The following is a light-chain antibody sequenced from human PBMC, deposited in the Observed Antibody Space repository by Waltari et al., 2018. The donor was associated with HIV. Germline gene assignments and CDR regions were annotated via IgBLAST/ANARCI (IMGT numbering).Light chain of an antibody. CDR1: NIGNKS. CDR3: QVWDSGSDHPGV. CDR2: DDS. J-gene: IGLJ1*01. Sequence: SYVLTQPPSVSVAPGQTARITCGGDNIGNKSVHWYQKKPGQAPVLVVFDDSDRPSGIPERFSGSNSGNTATLTVSRVEAGDEADYYCQVWDSGSDHPGVFGTGTKVTVL. V-gene: IGLV3-21*02.